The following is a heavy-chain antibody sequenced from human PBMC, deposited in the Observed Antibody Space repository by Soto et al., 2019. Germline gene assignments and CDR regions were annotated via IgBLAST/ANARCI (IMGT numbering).Heavy chain of an antibody. D-gene: IGHD4-4*01. Sequence: SLRLSCAASGFTFSSYAMSWVRQAPGKGLEWVSAISGSGGSTYYADSVKGRFTISRDNSKNTLYLQMNSLRAEDTAVYYCAKAPLPAYSNPLYYYYYYMDVWGKGTTVTVSS. CDR1: GFTFSSYA. CDR3: AKAPLPAYSNPLYYYYYYMDV. J-gene: IGHJ6*03. CDR2: ISGSGGST. V-gene: IGHV3-23*01.